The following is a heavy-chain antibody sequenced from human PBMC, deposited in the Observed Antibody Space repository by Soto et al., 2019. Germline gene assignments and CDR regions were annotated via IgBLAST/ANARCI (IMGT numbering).Heavy chain of an antibody. J-gene: IGHJ6*02. Sequence: EVQLVQSGGGLVKPGGSLRLSCEASGFSFSHAWMNRVRQAPGKGLEWVGRIRSKTDGGTTGFTAPVEGRFTISRDDSKNMLYLQMNSLKTEDTAVYYCTDGMAIWGQGTTVIVSS. CDR1: GFSFSHAW. CDR3: TDGMAI. CDR2: IRSKTDGGTT. V-gene: IGHV3-15*07.